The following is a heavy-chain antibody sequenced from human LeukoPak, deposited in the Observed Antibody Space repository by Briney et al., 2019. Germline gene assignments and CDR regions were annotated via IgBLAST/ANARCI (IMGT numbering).Heavy chain of an antibody. D-gene: IGHD6-6*01. CDR1: GFTFSSYS. CDR3: ARFIAARPLEYYYYYYMDV. CDR2: ISSSSSTI. V-gene: IGHV3-48*01. Sequence: PGGSLRLSCAASGFTFSSYSMNWVRQAPGKGLEWVSYISSSSSTIYYADSVKGRFTISRDNAKNSLYLQMNSLRAEDTAVYYCARFIAARPLEYYYYYYMDVWGKGTTVTVSS. J-gene: IGHJ6*03.